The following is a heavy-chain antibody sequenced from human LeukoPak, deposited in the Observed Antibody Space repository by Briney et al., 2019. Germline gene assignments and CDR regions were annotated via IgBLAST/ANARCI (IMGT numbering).Heavy chain of an antibody. CDR1: GGSISSGGYS. CDR3: ARELTDSSGWYNWFDP. J-gene: IGHJ5*02. CDR2: IYHSGST. Sequence: SETLSLTCAVSGGSISSGGYSWSWIRQPPGKGLEWIGYIYHSGSTYYNPSLKSRVTISVDRSKNQFSLKLSSVTAADTAVYYCARELTDSSGWYNWFDPWGQGTLVTVSS. D-gene: IGHD6-19*01. V-gene: IGHV4-30-2*01.